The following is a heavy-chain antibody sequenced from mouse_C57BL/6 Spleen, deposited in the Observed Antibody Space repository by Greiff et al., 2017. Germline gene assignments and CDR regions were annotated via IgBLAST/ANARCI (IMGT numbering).Heavy chain of an antibody. CDR2: ISSGSSTI. J-gene: IGHJ4*01. CDR1: GFPFSDYG. CDR3: ARDDYYVGDY. D-gene: IGHD2-3*01. Sequence: EVMLVESGGGLVQPGGSLKLSCAASGFPFSDYGMHWVRQAPEKGLEWVAYISSGSSTIYYADTVKGRFTISRDNAKNTLFLQMTSLRSEDTAMYYCARDDYYVGDYWGQGTSVTVSS. V-gene: IGHV5-17*01.